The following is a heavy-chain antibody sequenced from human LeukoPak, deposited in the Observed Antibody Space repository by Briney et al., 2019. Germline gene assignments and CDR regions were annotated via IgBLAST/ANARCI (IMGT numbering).Heavy chain of an antibody. D-gene: IGHD5-18*01. CDR2: ISAYNGNT. CDR3: ARVEVDTETGFDY. CDR1: GYIFTSYG. Sequence: ASVKVSCKASGYIFTSYGISGVRQAPGQGLEGMGWISAYNGNTNYPQKLQGRVTMTTDTYTSTAYMDLRSLRSDATAVYYCARVEVDTETGFDYWGQGVLVSV. J-gene: IGHJ4*02. V-gene: IGHV1-18*01.